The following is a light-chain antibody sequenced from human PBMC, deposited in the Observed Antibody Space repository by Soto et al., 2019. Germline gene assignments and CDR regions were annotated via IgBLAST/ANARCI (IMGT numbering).Light chain of an antibody. CDR3: QQYGSSRWT. Sequence: EIVLTQSPGTLSLSPGERATLSCRASQSASSIYLAWYQQKPGQAPRLLIYGASSRATGIPDRFSGSGSGKAVTLIISRREPEDFAVYYCQQYGSSRWTFGQGTKVEI. CDR2: GAS. CDR1: QSASSIY. J-gene: IGKJ1*01. V-gene: IGKV3-20*01.